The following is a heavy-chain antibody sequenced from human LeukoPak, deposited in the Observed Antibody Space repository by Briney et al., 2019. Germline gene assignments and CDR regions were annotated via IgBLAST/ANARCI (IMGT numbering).Heavy chain of an antibody. Sequence: PGRSLRLSCEASGLIVSRDYMSWVRQAPGKGLEWVSVIYSDGSRYYADSVRGRFTISRDSSKNTLYLQMNGLRDEDTAVYYCARGGGAYCGGDCYRNFDYWGQGTLVTVSS. CDR2: IYSDGSR. D-gene: IGHD2-21*02. V-gene: IGHV3-66*01. CDR3: ARGGGAYCGGDCYRNFDY. CDR1: GLIVSRDY. J-gene: IGHJ4*02.